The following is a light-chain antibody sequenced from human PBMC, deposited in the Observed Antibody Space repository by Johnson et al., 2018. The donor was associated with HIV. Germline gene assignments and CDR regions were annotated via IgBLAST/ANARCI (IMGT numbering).Light chain of an antibody. CDR1: SSNIGNNY. CDR3: GTWDSSLSGV. J-gene: IGLJ1*01. CDR2: DNN. V-gene: IGLV1-51*01. Sequence: QSVLTQPPSVSVAPGQKVTISCSGSSSNIGNNYVSWYQQLPGTAPKLLIYDNNKRPSGIPDRFSCSKSGTSATLGITGLQTGDEADYYCGTWDSSLSGVFGTGTKVTVL.